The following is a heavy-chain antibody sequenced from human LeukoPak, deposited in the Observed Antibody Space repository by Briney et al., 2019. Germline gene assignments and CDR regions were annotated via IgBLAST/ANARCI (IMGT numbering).Heavy chain of an antibody. Sequence: PGGALRLSCAASGFTLRSYSMNWVRPAPGEGLEWVSSISSSSSYIYYADSVKGRFTISRDNAKNSLYLQMNSLRAEDTAVYYCASGFLEWLWAFDYWGQGTLVTVSS. CDR2: ISSSSSYI. V-gene: IGHV3-21*01. D-gene: IGHD3-3*01. CDR1: GFTLRSYS. CDR3: ASGFLEWLWAFDY. J-gene: IGHJ4*02.